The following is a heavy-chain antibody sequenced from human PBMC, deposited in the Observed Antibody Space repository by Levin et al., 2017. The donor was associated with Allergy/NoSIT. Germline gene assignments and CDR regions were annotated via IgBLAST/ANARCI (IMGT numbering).Heavy chain of an antibody. J-gene: IGHJ4*02. CDR2: ISYDGSNK. Sequence: GGSLRLSCAASGFTFSSYAMHWVRQAPGKGLEWVAVISYDGSNKYYADSVKGRFTISRDNSKNTLYLQMNSLRAEDTAVYYCASAATYAYTGDYWGQGTLVTVSS. CDR1: GFTFSSYA. D-gene: IGHD3-10*01. CDR3: ASAATYAYTGDY. V-gene: IGHV3-30-3*01.